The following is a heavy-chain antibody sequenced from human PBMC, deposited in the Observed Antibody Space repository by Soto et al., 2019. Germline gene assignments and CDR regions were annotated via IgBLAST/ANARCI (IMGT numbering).Heavy chain of an antibody. Sequence: EVQLLESGGGLVQPGGSLRLSCAASGFTFSSYWMSWVRQAPGKGLEWVANIKQDGSEKYYVDSVKGRFTISRDNAKNSLYLQMNSLRAEDTAVYYCARARADYYDSSGYPLGYWGQGTLVTVSS. J-gene: IGHJ4*02. CDR3: ARARADYYDSSGYPLGY. D-gene: IGHD3-22*01. CDR2: IKQDGSEK. V-gene: IGHV3-7*04. CDR1: GFTFSSYW.